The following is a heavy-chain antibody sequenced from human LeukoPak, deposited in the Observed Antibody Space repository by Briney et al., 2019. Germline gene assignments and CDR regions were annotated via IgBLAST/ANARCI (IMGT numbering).Heavy chain of an antibody. CDR2: IWYDGSNK. CDR1: GFTFSSYG. V-gene: IGHV3-33*01. D-gene: IGHD5-18*01. J-gene: IGHJ4*02. Sequence: GRSLRLSCAASGFTFSSYGMHWVRQAPGKGLEWVAVIWYDGSNKYYADSVKGRFTISRDNSKNTLYLQMNSLRAEDTAVYYCARVDTAMRNFDYWGQGTLVTVSS. CDR3: ARVDTAMRNFDY.